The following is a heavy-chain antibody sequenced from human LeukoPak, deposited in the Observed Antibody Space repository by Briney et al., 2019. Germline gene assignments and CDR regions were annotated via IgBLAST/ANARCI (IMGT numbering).Heavy chain of an antibody. V-gene: IGHV3-49*03. Sequence: PGGSLRLSCTASGFTFGDYAMSWFRQAPGKGLEWVGFIRSKAYGGTTEYAASVKGRFTISRDDSKSIAYLQMNSLKTEDTAVYYCTRPYCYDSSGPFDYWGQGTLVTVSS. J-gene: IGHJ4*02. CDR2: IRSKAYGGTT. D-gene: IGHD3-22*01. CDR1: GFTFGDYA. CDR3: TRPYCYDSSGPFDY.